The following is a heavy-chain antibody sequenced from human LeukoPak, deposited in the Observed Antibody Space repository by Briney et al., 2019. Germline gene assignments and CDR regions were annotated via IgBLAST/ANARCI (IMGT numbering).Heavy chain of an antibody. J-gene: IGHJ4*02. Sequence: PGRSLRLSCAGSGFIFNNYAMHWVRQPPGKGLEWVSGISWNSGSIDYADSVKGRFTISRDNAKNSLYLQMNSLRAEDTAMYYCAKGTKPVMTIPDYWGQGILVTVSS. CDR1: GFIFNNYA. CDR3: AKGTKPVMTIPDY. D-gene: IGHD1/OR15-1a*01. V-gene: IGHV3-9*01. CDR2: ISWNSGSI.